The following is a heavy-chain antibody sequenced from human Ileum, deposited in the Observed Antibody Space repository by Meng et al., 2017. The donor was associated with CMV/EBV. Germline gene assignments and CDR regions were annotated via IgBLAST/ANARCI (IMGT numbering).Heavy chain of an antibody. J-gene: IGHJ4*02. D-gene: IGHD1-1*01. CDR2: IGEDGSET. V-gene: IGHV3-7*01. CDR3: ARFQRETGGN. CDR1: GFTFRRFW. Sequence: GGSLRLSCAASGFTFRRFWMTWVRLAPGKGLEGVANIGEDGSETHYVDSVEGRFTVSRDNAKNSLYLQMIGLRADDTAVYYVARFQRETGGNWGQGTLVTVSS.